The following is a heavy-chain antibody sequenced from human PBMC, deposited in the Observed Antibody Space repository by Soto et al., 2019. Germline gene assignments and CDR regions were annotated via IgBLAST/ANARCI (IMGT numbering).Heavy chain of an antibody. D-gene: IGHD2-2*01. J-gene: IGHJ6*03. CDR1: GYTFTGYY. CDR2: INPNSGGT. Sequence: GASVKVSCKASGYTFTGYYMHWVRQAKGQGLEWMGWINPNSGGTNYAQKFQGWVTMTRDTSISTAYMELSRLRSDDTAVYYCARDLRPYCSSTSCYGDYYYYMDVWGKGTTVTVSS. CDR3: ARDLRPYCSSTSCYGDYYYYMDV. V-gene: IGHV1-2*04.